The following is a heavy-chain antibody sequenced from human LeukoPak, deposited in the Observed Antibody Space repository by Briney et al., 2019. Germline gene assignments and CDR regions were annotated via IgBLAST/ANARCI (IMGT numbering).Heavy chain of an antibody. J-gene: IGHJ4*02. CDR1: GFTFSSHA. D-gene: IGHD2-2*01. CDR3: AKGRYCSSTGCHYFFDN. CDR2: ISGSGDST. V-gene: IGHV3-23*01. Sequence: GGSLRLSCTASGFTFSSHAMSWVRQAPGKGLDWFSAISGSGDSTYHADPVRGRFNISRDNSKNTLYLQMNSLRAEDTAVYYCAKGRYCSSTGCHYFFDNWGQGTLVTVSS.